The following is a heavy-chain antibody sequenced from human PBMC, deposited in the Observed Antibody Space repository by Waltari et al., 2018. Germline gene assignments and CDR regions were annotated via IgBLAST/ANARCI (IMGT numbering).Heavy chain of an antibody. CDR1: GYSISSGYY. CDR3: ARRGGKITVTTILGYFDL. V-gene: IGHV4-38-2*01. D-gene: IGHD4-17*01. Sequence: QVQLQESGPGLVKPSETLSLTCAVSGYSISSGYYWGWIRQPPGKGLEWIGSIYHSGSTYYNPSLKGRVTISVDTSKNQFSLKLSAVTAADTAVYYCARRGGKITVTTILGYFDLWGRGTLVTVSS. J-gene: IGHJ2*01. CDR2: IYHSGST.